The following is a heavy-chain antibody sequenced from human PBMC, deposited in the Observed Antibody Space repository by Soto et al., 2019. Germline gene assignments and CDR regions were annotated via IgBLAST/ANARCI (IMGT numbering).Heavy chain of an antibody. V-gene: IGHV1-2*04. Sequence: ASVKVSCKASGYTFTGYYMHWVRQAPGQGLEWMGWINPNSGGTNYAQKFQGWVTMTRDTSISTAYMELSRLRSDDTAVYYCARDLEAADRPGYYYYGMDVWGQGTTVTVSS. CDR2: INPNSGGT. D-gene: IGHD6-6*01. CDR1: GYTFTGYY. J-gene: IGHJ6*02. CDR3: ARDLEAADRPGYYYYGMDV.